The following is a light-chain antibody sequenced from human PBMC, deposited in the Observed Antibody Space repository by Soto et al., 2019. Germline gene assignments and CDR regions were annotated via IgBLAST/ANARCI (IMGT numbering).Light chain of an antibody. CDR3: QQSDNLPLT. CDR1: QGIAKY. Sequence: DTQMTQSPSSLSASIGDRVTITCQASQGIAKYLHWYQQKPGKAPKLLIYHASNLQTGVPSRFSGSGSGTHFALIISSLQPDDIATYFCQQSDNLPLTFGGGTMVEIK. J-gene: IGKJ4*01. V-gene: IGKV1-33*01. CDR2: HAS.